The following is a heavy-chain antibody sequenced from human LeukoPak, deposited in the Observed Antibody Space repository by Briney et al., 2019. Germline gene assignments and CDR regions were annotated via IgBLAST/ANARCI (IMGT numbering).Heavy chain of an antibody. Sequence: GASVTVSFKSSDYTFTIYGISWVRQAPGQGLERMGWISAYNGNTNYAQKLQGRVTMTTDTSTSTAYMELRSLRSDDTAVYYCATSSSVTIPGYYFDYWGQGTLVTVSS. CDR3: ATSSSVTIPGYYFDY. CDR2: ISAYNGNT. D-gene: IGHD2-21*01. J-gene: IGHJ4*02. V-gene: IGHV1-18*01. CDR1: DYTFTIYG.